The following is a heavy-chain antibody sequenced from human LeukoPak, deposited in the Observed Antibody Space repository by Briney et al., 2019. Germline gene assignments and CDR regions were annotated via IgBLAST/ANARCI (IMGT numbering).Heavy chain of an antibody. CDR3: AREGSSSWYYYYGMDV. V-gene: IGHV7-4-1*02. CDR1: GYTFTSYT. J-gene: IGHJ6*02. Sequence: GASVKVSCKASGYTFTSYTMNWVRQAPGQGLEWMGWINTNTGNPTYAQGFTGRFVFSLDTSVSTAYLQISSLKAEDTVVYYCAREGSSSWYYYYGMDVWGQGTTVTVSS. CDR2: INTNTGNP. D-gene: IGHD6-13*01.